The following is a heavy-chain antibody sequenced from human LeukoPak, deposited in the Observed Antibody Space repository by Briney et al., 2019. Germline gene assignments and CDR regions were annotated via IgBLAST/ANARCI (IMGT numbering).Heavy chain of an antibody. V-gene: IGHV3-23*01. CDR2: ISGSGGST. CDR1: GFTFSSYA. D-gene: IGHD3-22*01. Sequence: GGSLRLSCAASGFTFSSYAMSWVRQAPGKGLEWVSAISGSGGSTYYADSVKGRFTISRDNSKNTLYLQMNGLRAEDTAAYYCAKGSAYDPRDYWGQGTLVTVSS. CDR3: AKGSAYDPRDY. J-gene: IGHJ4*02.